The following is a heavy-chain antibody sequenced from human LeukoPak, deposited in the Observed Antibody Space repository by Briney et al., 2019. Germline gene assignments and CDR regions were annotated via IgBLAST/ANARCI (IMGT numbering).Heavy chain of an antibody. CDR1: GFTFSSYS. J-gene: IGHJ6*03. V-gene: IGHV3-21*01. D-gene: IGHD2-2*02. Sequence: GGSLRLSCAASGFTFSSYSMNWVRQAPGRGLEWVSSISSSSSYIYYADSVKGRFTISRDNAKNSLYLQMNSLRAEDTAVYYCARVVPAAIFYYYYMDVWGKATTVTVSS. CDR2: ISSSSSYI. CDR3: ARVVPAAIFYYYYMDV.